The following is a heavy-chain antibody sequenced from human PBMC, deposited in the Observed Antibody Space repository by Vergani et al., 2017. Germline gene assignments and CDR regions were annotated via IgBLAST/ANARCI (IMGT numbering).Heavy chain of an antibody. CDR1: GYSFTSYW. CDR3: ARXMGHSSGWYYAFTY. D-gene: IGHD6-19*01. V-gene: IGHV5-51*01. J-gene: IGHJ4*02. Sequence: EVQLVQSGAEVKKPGESVKISCKGSGYSFTSYWIGWVRQMPGKGLEWMGIIYPGDSDTRYSPSFQGQVTISADKSISTAYLQWSSLKASDTAMYYCARXMGHSSGWYYAFTYWGQGTLVTVSS. CDR2: IYPGDSDT.